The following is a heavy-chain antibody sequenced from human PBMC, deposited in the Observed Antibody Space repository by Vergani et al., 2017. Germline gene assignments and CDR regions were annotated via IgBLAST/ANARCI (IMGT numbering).Heavy chain of an antibody. CDR3: ARGSEYSGSLRQNYYYYYMDV. Sequence: QVQLVQSGAEVKKPGSSVKVSCKASGGTFSSYAISWVRQAPGQGLEWMGGIIPIFGTANYAQKFQGRVTITADESTSTAYMELSSLRSEDTAVYYCARGSEYSGSLRQNYYYYYMDVWGKGTTVTVSS. V-gene: IGHV1-69*01. J-gene: IGHJ6*03. CDR1: GGTFSSYA. CDR2: IIPIFGTA. D-gene: IGHD5-12*01.